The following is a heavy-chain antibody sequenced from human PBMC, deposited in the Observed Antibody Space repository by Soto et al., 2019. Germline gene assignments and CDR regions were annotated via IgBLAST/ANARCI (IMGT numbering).Heavy chain of an antibody. CDR1: GFSLSTGGLG. CDR2: IYWNDDR. Sequence: QITLKESGPPVVKPTQTLTLTCTFSGFSLSTGGLGVGWLRQPPGRALEWLALIYWNDDRRYHPSLKSRLTITKDTSKNQVVLTMTDMDPVDTATYYCAHRGYGDYPRDNWFDPWGQGTLVTVSS. V-gene: IGHV2-5*01. D-gene: IGHD4-17*01. CDR3: AHRGYGDYPRDNWFDP. J-gene: IGHJ5*02.